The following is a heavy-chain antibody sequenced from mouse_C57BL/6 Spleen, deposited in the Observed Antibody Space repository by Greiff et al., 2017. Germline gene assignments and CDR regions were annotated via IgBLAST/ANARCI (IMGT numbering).Heavy chain of an antibody. CDR1: GYTFTEYT. J-gene: IGHJ2*01. Sequence: VKLMESGAELVKPGASVKLSCKASGYTFTEYTIHWVKQRSGQGLEWIGWFYPGSGSIKYNEKFKDKATLTADKSSSTVYMELSRLTSEDSAVYFCARHERAKGVYYGYDRSGFDYWGQGTTLTVSS. CDR3: ARHERAKGVYYGYDRSGFDY. V-gene: IGHV1-62-2*01. D-gene: IGHD2-2*01. CDR2: FYPGSGSI.